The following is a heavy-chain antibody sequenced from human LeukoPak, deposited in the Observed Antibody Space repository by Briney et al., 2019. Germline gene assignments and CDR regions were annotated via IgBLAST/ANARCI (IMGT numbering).Heavy chain of an antibody. D-gene: IGHD2-15*01. CDR2: THWDDDK. Sequence: WIRQPPGKALEWLARTHWDDDKFYSTSLKTRLTISKDTSKNQVVLTMTNMDPVDTATYYCARILVGSYYMDVWGKGTTVTVSS. CDR3: ARILVGSYYMDV. J-gene: IGHJ6*03. V-gene: IGHV2-70*04.